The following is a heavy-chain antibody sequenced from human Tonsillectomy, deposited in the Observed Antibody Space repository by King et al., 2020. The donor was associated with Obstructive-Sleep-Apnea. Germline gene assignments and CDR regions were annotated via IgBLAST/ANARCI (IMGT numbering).Heavy chain of an antibody. J-gene: IGHJ2*01. Sequence: VQLVESGGGLVQPGGSLRLSCAASGFTFSIHAMSWVRQAPGKGLEWVTAITGSGGSTYYADSVKGRFTISRDNSKNTPYVQMNSLRADDTAVYYCARDKVYYDSSGPSRYFDLWGRGTLVTVSS. CDR1: GFTFSIHA. CDR3: ARDKVYYDSSGPSRYFDL. D-gene: IGHD3-22*01. CDR2: ITGSGGST. V-gene: IGHV3-23*04.